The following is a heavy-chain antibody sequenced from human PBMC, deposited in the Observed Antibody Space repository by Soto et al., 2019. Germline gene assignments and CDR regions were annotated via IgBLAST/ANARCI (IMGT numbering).Heavy chain of an antibody. CDR3: AKSHLRFSYYYYGMDV. CDR2: IWYDGSNK. CDR1: GFTFSSYG. Sequence: GGSLRLSCAASGFTFSSYGMHWVRQAPGKGLEWVAVIWYDGSNKYYADSVKGRFTISRDNSKNTLYLQMNSLRAEDTAVYYCAKSHLRFSYYYYGMDVWGQGTTVTVSS. D-gene: IGHD5-12*01. J-gene: IGHJ6*02. V-gene: IGHV3-30*02.